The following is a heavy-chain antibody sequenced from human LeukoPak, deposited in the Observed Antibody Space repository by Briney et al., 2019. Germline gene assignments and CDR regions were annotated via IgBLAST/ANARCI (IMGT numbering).Heavy chain of an antibody. J-gene: IGHJ4*02. CDR2: ISSSSSYI. Sequence: GGSLRLSCAASGFSFSVYWMHWVRQAPGKGLEWVSSISSSSSYIYYVDSVKGRFTISRDNAKISLYLQMNSLRAEDTAVYYCARVWSPPYTSSWPYYFDYWGQGTLVTVSS. D-gene: IGHD6-13*01. CDR3: ARVWSPPYTSSWPYYFDY. V-gene: IGHV3-21*01. CDR1: GFSFSVYW.